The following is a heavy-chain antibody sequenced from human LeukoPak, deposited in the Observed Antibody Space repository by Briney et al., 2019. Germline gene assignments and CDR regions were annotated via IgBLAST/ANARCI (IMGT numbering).Heavy chain of an antibody. V-gene: IGHV4-39*07. CDR1: GGSISSSDYY. CDR3: AKEARLAIPVVGSGDF. D-gene: IGHD6-19*01. Sequence: ETLSLTCSVSGGSISSSDYYCGWIRQPPGEGLEWIGSMFYNGATKTNPSLSSRVTMSIDTSKNQISMKLRSVTAADTAVYYCAKEARLAIPVVGSGDFWCQGTRVTVTS. J-gene: IGHJ4*02. CDR2: MFYNGAT.